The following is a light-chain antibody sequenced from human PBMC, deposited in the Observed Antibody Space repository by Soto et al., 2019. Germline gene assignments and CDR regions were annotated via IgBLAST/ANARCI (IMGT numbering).Light chain of an antibody. V-gene: IGLV2-14*01. Sequence: QSVLTXPASVSGSPGQAITISCTGASSDVGGYDFVSWFQQHPGKAPKLLIYEVSNRPSGVSNRFSGSKSGNTASLTISGLQAEDESDYFCSSYTSSSDFYIFGTGTKVTVL. CDR1: SSDVGGYDF. CDR2: EVS. J-gene: IGLJ1*01. CDR3: SSYTSSSDFYI.